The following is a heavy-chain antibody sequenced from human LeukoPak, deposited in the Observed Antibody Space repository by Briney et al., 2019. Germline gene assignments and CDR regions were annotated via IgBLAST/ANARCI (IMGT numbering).Heavy chain of an antibody. CDR1: EFTFSSYT. V-gene: IGHV3-64*01. D-gene: IGHD6-19*01. Sequence: GGSLRLSCVASEFTFSSYTMHWFRQTPGKGLEYVSAISGNGDDTYYANSVKGRFTVSRDNSKNTLYLQMGSLRAEDMAVYYCARDAHEQWSVLGVYHYGFDVWGQGTTLTVSS. J-gene: IGHJ6*02. CDR3: ARDAHEQWSVLGVYHYGFDV. CDR2: ISGNGDDT.